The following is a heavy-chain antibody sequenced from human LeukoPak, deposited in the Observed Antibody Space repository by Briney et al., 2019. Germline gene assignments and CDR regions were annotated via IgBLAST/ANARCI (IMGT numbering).Heavy chain of an antibody. CDR2: INANGGRK. CDR3: AKDYGSGDSSPYPFDN. CDR1: GFIFGNYA. V-gene: IGHV3-23*01. Sequence: GGSLRLSCGASGFIFGNYAMSWVRQAPGKGLEWVTCINANGGRKYYADSVKGRFTISRDNSKNTLFVQMDSLRAEDTAVYYCAKDYGSGDSSPYPFDNWGQGTLVTVSS. J-gene: IGHJ4*02. D-gene: IGHD3-10*01.